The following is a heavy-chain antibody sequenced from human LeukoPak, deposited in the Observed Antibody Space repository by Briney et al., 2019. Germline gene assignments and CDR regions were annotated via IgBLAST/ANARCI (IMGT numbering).Heavy chain of an antibody. CDR3: ARGLCGGDCYDY. D-gene: IGHD2-21*02. Sequence: EGSLRLSCAASGFTLSNSGMNWVRQAPGKGLEWVSSIVSSSSYIYYADSVKGRFTISRDNAKNSLYLQMNSLRAEDTALYYCARGLCGGDCYDYWGQGTLVTVSS. CDR2: IVSSSSYI. J-gene: IGHJ4*02. CDR1: GFTLSNSG. V-gene: IGHV3-21*01.